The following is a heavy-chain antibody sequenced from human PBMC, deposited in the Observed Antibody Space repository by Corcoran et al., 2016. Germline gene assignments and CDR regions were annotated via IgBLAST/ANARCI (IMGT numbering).Heavy chain of an antibody. V-gene: IGHV2-70*01. CDR1: GFTLSTSGMC. D-gene: IGHD3-10*01. Sequence: QVTLRESGPAMVKPTQTLTLTCTFSGFTLSTSGMCVSWIRQPPGKALEWLALIDWDDDKYYSTSLKTRPTITKDTSKNQVVLTMTNMDTVDTAAYYCARRVTLEWGSGSSLDVWGQGTTVTVSS. CDR3: ARRVTLEWGSGSSLDV. J-gene: IGHJ6*02. CDR2: IDWDDDK.